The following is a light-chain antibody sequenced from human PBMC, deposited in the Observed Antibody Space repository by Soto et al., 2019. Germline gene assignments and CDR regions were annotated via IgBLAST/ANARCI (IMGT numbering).Light chain of an antibody. J-gene: IGKJ1*01. CDR1: QTLMNY. CDR3: QQSYSTPRT. V-gene: IGKV1-39*01. CDR2: AAS. Sequence: DIQVTQPPSSLSASVGDRVTITCRTSQTLMNYLNWYQQKPGKAPKLLIYAASNLQSGVPSRFSGSGSGTDFTLTISNLQPEDFATYYCQQSYSTPRTFG.